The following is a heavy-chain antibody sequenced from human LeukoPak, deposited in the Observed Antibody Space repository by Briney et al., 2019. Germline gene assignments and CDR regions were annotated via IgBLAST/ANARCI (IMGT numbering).Heavy chain of an antibody. CDR1: GGTFSSYA. CDR2: IIPIFGTA. J-gene: IGHJ6*02. Sequence: EASVKVSCKASGGTFSSYAISWVRQAPGQGLEWMGGIIPIFGTANYAQKFQGRVTITADESTSTAYMELTRLTSDDTAVYYCARVRIYGDYYYYGMDVWGQGTTVTVSS. D-gene: IGHD4-17*01. V-gene: IGHV1-69*13. CDR3: ARVRIYGDYYYYGMDV.